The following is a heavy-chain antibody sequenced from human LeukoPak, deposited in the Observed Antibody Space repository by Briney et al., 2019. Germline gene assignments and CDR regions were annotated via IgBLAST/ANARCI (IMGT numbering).Heavy chain of an antibody. CDR3: ARHAAAYCSGGSCLTYYGMDV. J-gene: IGHJ6*02. V-gene: IGHV5-51*01. CDR1: GYSFTSYW. D-gene: IGHD2-15*01. Sequence: GESLKISCKGSGYSFTSYWIGWVRQMPGKGPEWMGIIYPGDSDTRYSPSFQGQVTISADKSISTAYLQWSSLKASDTAMYYCARHAAAYCSGGSCLTYYGMDVWGQGTTVTVSS. CDR2: IYPGDSDT.